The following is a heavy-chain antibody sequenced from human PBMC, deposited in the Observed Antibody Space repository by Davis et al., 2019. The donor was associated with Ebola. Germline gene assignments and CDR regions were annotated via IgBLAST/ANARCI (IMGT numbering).Heavy chain of an antibody. CDR3: AREGQQLGVSEY. D-gene: IGHD6-13*01. Sequence: AASVKVSCKASGYTFTSYGITWVRQAPGQGLEWMGWINPHNGNTNYAQNVQGRVTMTTDTSTSTAYMEVGSLRSDDTAVYYCAREGQQLGVSEYWGQGTLVTVSS. CDR2: INPHNGNT. V-gene: IGHV1-18*04. J-gene: IGHJ4*02. CDR1: GYTFTSYG.